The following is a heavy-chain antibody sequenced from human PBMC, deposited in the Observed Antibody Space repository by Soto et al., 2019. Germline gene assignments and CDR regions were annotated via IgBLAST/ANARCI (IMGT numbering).Heavy chain of an antibody. CDR3: ARESWIQPWSTANERYFDY. J-gene: IGHJ4*02. CDR1: GYTFTSYG. Sequence: GASVKVSCKASGYTFTSYGISWVRQAPGQGLEWMGWISAYNGNTNYAQKLQGRVTMTTDTSTSTAYMELRSLRSEDTAVYYCARESWIQPWSTANERYFDYWGQGTLVTVSS. D-gene: IGHD5-18*01. CDR2: ISAYNGNT. V-gene: IGHV1-18*01.